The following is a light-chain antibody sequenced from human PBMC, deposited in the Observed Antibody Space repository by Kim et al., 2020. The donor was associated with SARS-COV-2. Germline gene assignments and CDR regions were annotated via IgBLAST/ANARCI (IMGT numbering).Light chain of an antibody. CDR3: AAWDDSLSGWV. J-gene: IGLJ3*02. CDR2: SNN. Sequence: GQRVTFSCSGSSSNIGSNYVYWYQQLPGTAPKPLIYSNNQRPSGVPDRFSGSKSGTSASLAISGLRSEDEADYYCAAWDDSLSGWVFGGGTQLTVL. V-gene: IGLV1-47*02. CDR1: SSNIGSNY.